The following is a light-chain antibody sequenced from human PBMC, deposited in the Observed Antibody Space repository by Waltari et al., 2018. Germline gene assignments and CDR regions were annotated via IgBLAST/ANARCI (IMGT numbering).Light chain of an antibody. J-gene: IGKJ5*01. CDR3: MQATHWPVT. CDR2: KVS. Sequence: DVGLTQSPRSLPVTPGQSASIYCRASQSLVYTDGISYLNWFHQRPGQAPRRLIYKVSNRDSGVPDRFSGSGSGTDFTLMISSVEADDVGVYFCMQATHWPVTFGQGTRLEIK. CDR1: QSLVYTDGISY. V-gene: IGKV2-30*01.